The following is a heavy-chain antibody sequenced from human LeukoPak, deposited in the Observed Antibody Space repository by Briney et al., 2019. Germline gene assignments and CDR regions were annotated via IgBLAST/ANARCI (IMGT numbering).Heavy chain of an antibody. CDR3: AKVGGSSGWYYFAY. CDR1: GFTFSAYG. CDR2: VTGSGINT. J-gene: IGHJ4*02. Sequence: AGGSLRLSCAASGFTFSAYGMSWVRQAPGKGLEWVSTVTGSGINTYYADSVKGRFTISRDNSRNTLYLQMNRLRVEDTAVYYCAKVGGSSGWYYFAYWGQGTLVTVSS. V-gene: IGHV3-23*01. D-gene: IGHD6-13*01.